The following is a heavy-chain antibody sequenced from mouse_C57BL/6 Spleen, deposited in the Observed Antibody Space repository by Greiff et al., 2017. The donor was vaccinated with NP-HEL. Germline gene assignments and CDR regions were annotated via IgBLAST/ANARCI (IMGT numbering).Heavy chain of an antibody. D-gene: IGHD1-1*01. J-gene: IGHJ2*01. CDR1: GYTFTSYW. V-gene: IGHV1-7*01. Sequence: VQLVESGAELAKPGASVKLSCKASGYTFTSYWMHWVKQRPGQGLEWIGYINPSSGYTKYNQKFKDKATLTADKSSSTAYMQLSSLTYEDSAVYYCARCYYGSSLHFDYWGQGTTLPVSS. CDR2: INPSSGYT. CDR3: ARCYYGSSLHFDY.